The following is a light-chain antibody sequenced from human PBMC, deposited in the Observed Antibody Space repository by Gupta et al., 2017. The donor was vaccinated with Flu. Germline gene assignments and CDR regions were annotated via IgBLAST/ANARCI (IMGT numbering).Light chain of an antibody. CDR3: ATWDDSLTGRV. Sequence: VLTQPPSSSGTPGQSVTISCSGSVPNIGSNTVSWYQHLPGTAPKLLIYSDDHRPSGVPDRFSGSKSGTSASLAIGGLRTEDEADYYCATWDDSLTGRVFGGGTKLTVL. J-gene: IGLJ3*02. CDR1: VPNIGSNT. CDR2: SDD. V-gene: IGLV1-44*01.